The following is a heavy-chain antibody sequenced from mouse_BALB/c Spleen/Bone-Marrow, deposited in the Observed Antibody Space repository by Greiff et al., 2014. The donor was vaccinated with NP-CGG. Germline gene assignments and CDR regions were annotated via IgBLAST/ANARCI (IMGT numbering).Heavy chain of an antibody. CDR2: IDPANGNT. D-gene: IGHD2-14*01. J-gene: IGHJ4*01. CDR1: GFNIKDTY. CDR3: AQVYDWALDY. V-gene: IGHV14-3*02. Sequence: VQLQQSGAELVKPGDSVKLSCTASGFNIKDTYMHWVKQRPEQGLEWIGRIDPANGNTKYDPKFQGKATITADTSSNTAYLQLNSLTSEDTAVYYCAQVYDWALDYSLQPTSAPFPS.